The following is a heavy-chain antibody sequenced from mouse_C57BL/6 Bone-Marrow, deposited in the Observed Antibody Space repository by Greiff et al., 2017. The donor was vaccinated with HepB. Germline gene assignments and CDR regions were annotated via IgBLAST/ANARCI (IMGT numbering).Heavy chain of an antibody. V-gene: IGHV1-52*01. J-gene: IGHJ1*03. Sequence: VQLQQPGAELVRPGSSVKLSCKASGYTFTSYWMHWVKQRPIQGLEWIGNIDPSDSETHYNQKFKDKATLTVDKSSSTAYMQLSSLTSEDSAVYYGARLGPIYYDPLSYWYFDVRGTGTTVTVSS. CDR2: IDPSDSET. D-gene: IGHD2-4*01. CDR3: ARLGPIYYDPLSYWYFDV. CDR1: GYTFTSYW.